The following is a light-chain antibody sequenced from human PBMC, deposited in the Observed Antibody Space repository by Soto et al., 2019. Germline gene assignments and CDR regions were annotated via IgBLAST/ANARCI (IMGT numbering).Light chain of an antibody. CDR1: SSNIGAGHD. CDR3: SSYAGSSNV. CDR2: EVN. Sequence: QSVLTQPPSVSGAPGQRVTISCAGSSSNIGAGHDVHWYQQHPGKAPKLMIYEVNKRPSGVPDRFSGSKSGNTASLTVSGLQAEDEADYYCSSYAGSSNVFGTGTKVTVL. J-gene: IGLJ1*01. V-gene: IGLV1-40*01.